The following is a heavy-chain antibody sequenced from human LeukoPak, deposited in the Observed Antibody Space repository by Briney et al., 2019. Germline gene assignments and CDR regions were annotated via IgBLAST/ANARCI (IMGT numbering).Heavy chain of an antibody. V-gene: IGHV1-46*01. J-gene: IGHJ4*02. CDR1: GYTFTSYN. Sequence: GASVKVSCKTSGYTFTSYNMHWVRQAPGQGLEWMGIINPSGGGTSYAQKLQGRVTMTRDTSTNTVYMELSGLRSEDTAVYYCARDNRGWSFDYWGQGTLVTVSS. CDR3: ARDNRGWSFDY. D-gene: IGHD6-19*01. CDR2: INPSGGGT.